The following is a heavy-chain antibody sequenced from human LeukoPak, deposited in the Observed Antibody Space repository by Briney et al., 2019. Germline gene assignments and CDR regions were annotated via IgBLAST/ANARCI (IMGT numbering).Heavy chain of an antibody. Sequence: GGSLRLSCAASGFTFDDYAMHWVRQAPGKGLEWVSGISWNSGSIGYADSVKGRFAISRDNAKNSLYLQMNSLRAEDTAVYYCARDYDILTGYPSGMDVWGQGTLVTVSS. CDR2: ISWNSGSI. D-gene: IGHD3-9*01. V-gene: IGHV3-9*01. CDR3: ARDYDILTGYPSGMDV. J-gene: IGHJ4*02. CDR1: GFTFDDYA.